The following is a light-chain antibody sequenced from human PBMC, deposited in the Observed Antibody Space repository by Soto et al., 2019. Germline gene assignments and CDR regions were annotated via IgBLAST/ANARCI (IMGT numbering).Light chain of an antibody. J-gene: IGKJ3*01. V-gene: IGKV1-8*01. CDR3: QQYGSSPPIT. CDR2: AAS. CDR1: QGISSY. Sequence: AIRMTQSPSSFSASTGDRVTITCRASQGISSYLAWYQQKPGKAPKLLIYAASTLQSGVPSRFSGSGSGIDFTLTISCLQSEDFATYYCQQYGSSPPITFGPGTKVDIK.